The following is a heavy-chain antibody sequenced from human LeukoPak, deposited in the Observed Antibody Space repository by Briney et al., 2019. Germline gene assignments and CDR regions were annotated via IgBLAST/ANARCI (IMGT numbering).Heavy chain of an antibody. V-gene: IGHV3-21*01. Sequence: PGGSLRLSCAASGLTFSSYSMNWVRQAPGKGLEWVSSISSSSSYIYYADSVKGRFTISRGNAKNSLYLQMNSLGAEDTAVYYCAREDVEPNWFDPWGQGTLVTVSS. D-gene: IGHD1-26*01. CDR1: GLTFSSYS. CDR3: AREDVEPNWFDP. J-gene: IGHJ5*02. CDR2: ISSSSSYI.